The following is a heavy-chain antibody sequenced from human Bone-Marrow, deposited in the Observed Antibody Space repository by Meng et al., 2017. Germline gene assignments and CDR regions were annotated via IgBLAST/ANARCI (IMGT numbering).Heavy chain of an antibody. CDR2: IIPIFGTA. D-gene: IGHD3-10*01. J-gene: IGHJ6*02. CDR1: GYTFTSYD. V-gene: IGHV1-69*05. CDR3: ARAQRHYGSGTEIMVHYYYYGMDV. Sequence: SVKVSCKASGYTFTSYDINWVRRAPGQGLEWMGGIIPIFGTANYAQKFQGRVTITTDESTSTAYMELSSLRSEDTAVYYCARAQRHYGSGTEIMVHYYYYGMDVWGQGTTVTVSS.